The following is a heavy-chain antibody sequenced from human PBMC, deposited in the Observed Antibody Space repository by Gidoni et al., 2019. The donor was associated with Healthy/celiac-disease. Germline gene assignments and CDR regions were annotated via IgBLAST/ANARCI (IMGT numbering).Heavy chain of an antibody. CDR3: TRVLYYYDSSGYYAMNYYYYGMDV. CDR2: SRSKAYGWTT. CDR1: GFTFGDYA. D-gene: IGHD3-22*01. Sequence: VQLVESGGGLVQPGRSLSLSCTAPGFTFGDYAMSWFRQAPGKGLAWVGFSRSKAYGWTTEYAASVKGRFTISRDDSKSIAYLQMNSLKTEDTAVYYCTRVLYYYDSSGYYAMNYYYYGMDVWGQGTTVTVSS. J-gene: IGHJ6*02. V-gene: IGHV3-49*03.